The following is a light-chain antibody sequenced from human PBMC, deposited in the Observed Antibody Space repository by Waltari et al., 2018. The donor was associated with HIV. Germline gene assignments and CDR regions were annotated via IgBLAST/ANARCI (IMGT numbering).Light chain of an antibody. V-gene: IGLV3-25*03. CDR1: ALPSQA. CDR3: QSADSSGTVV. CDR2: KDN. J-gene: IGLJ2*01. Sequence: SYELTQPPSVSVSPGQTARSTCSGDALPSQAAYWYKQKPGQAPVLVIDKDNERPSGIPERISGSSSGTTVTLTISGVQAEDEADYYCQSADSSGTVVFGGGTKLTVL.